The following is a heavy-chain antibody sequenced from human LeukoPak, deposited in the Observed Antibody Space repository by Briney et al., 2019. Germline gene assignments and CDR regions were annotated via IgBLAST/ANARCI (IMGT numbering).Heavy chain of an antibody. V-gene: IGHV3-30*18. CDR3: AKDLSRGYCSGGSCYEGGGFDY. D-gene: IGHD2-15*01. CDR2: ISNDGSNK. CDR1: GFTFSSYG. J-gene: IGHJ4*02. Sequence: GGSLRLSCAASGFTFSSYGMHWVRQAPGKGLEWVAVISNDGSNKYYADSVKGRFTISRDNSKNTLYLQMNSLRAEDTAVYYCAKDLSRGYCSGGSCYEGGGFDYWGQGTLVTVSS.